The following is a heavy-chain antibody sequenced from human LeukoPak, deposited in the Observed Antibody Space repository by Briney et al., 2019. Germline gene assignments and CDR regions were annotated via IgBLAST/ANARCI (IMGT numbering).Heavy chain of an antibody. D-gene: IGHD2-21*01. CDR2: ISGSGGST. J-gene: IGHJ4*02. V-gene: IGHV3-23*01. CDR3: ARRTNNVMCFDY. Sequence: GGSLRLSCAASGFTFSSYAMSWVRQAPGKGLEWVSAISGSGGSTYYADSVKGRFTISRDNAKNSLYLQMNNLRTEDTALYYCARRTNNVMCFDYWGQGTLVTVSS. CDR1: GFTFSSYA.